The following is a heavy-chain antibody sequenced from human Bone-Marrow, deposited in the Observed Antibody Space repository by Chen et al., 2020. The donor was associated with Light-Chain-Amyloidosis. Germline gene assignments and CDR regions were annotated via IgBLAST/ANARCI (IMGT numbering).Heavy chain of an antibody. CDR1: GSTFPNYW. Sequence: EVQLEQSGPEVKKPGESLKISCKGSGSTFPNYWIGWVRQMPGKGLEWMGVIYPDDSDARYSPSFEGQVTSSADKSITTAYLQWRSLKASDTAMYYCARRRDGYNFDYWGQGTLVTVSS. J-gene: IGHJ4*02. CDR3: ARRRDGYNFDY. V-gene: IGHV5-51*01. D-gene: IGHD5-12*01. CDR2: IYPDDSDA.